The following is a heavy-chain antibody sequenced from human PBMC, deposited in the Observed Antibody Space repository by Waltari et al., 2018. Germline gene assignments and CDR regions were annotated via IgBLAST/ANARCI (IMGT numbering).Heavy chain of an antibody. D-gene: IGHD2-15*01. V-gene: IGHV4-39*02. CDR1: GGSISSTSYY. CDR2: FIYNGNT. Sequence: QLQLQESGSGLVQPSETLSLTCSVSGGSISSTSYYWGWIRKPPGKGLEWIGSFIYNGNTYYNPSLKSRVTISVDTSKNYFSLQLRSVTAADTAMYYCARPGRVGGGSLMGLDYWGQGTLVTVSS. CDR3: ARPGRVGGGSLMGLDY. J-gene: IGHJ4*02.